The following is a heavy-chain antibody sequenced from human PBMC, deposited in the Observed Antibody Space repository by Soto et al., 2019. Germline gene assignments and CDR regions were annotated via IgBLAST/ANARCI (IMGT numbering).Heavy chain of an antibody. J-gene: IGHJ4*02. V-gene: IGHV1-69*13. CDR3: ARDRASLPNCSGGSCGDY. D-gene: IGHD2-15*01. CDR2: IIPIFGTA. CDR1: GGTFSSYA. Sequence: GASVKVSCKASGGTFSSYAISWVRQAPGQGLEWMGGIIPIFGTANYAQKFQGRVTITADESTSTAYMELSSLRSEDTAVYYCARDRASLPNCSGGSCGDYWGQGTLVTVSS.